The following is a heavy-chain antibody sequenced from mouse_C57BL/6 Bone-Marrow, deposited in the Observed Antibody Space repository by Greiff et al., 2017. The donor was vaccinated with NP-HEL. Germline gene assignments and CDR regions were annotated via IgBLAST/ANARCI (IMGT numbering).Heavy chain of an antibody. CDR2: IWSGGST. V-gene: IGHV2-2*01. CDR3: ARNWDYGSSYVWYYFDY. CDR1: GFSFTSYG. D-gene: IGHD1-1*01. J-gene: IGHJ2*01. Sequence: QVQLKQSGPGLVQPSQSLSITCTVSGFSFTSYGVHWVRQSPGKGLEWLGVIWSGGSTDYTAAFISRLSISKDNSKSQVFFKMNSLQADDTAIYDCARNWDYGSSYVWYYFDYWGQGTTLTVSS.